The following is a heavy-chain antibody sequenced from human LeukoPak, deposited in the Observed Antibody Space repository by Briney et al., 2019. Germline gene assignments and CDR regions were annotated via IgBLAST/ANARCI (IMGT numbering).Heavy chain of an antibody. V-gene: IGHV4-59*08. J-gene: IGHJ4*02. D-gene: IGHD6-13*01. CDR3: ARQRSSTWSLGY. CDR2: VYYSGST. CDR1: GGSISSYY. Sequence: SETLSLTCTVSGGSISSYYWSWIRQPPGKGLEWIGYVYYSGSTNYNPSLKSRVTISVDTSKSQFSLKPSSVTAADTAVYFCARQRSSTWSLGYWGQGTLVTVSS.